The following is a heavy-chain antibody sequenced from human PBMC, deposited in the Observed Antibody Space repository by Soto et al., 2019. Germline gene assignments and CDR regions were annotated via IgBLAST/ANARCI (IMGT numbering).Heavy chain of an antibody. CDR3: ARLTYYDFWSGYYTSPYGMDV. V-gene: IGHV5-51*01. Sequence: GESLKISCKGSGYSFTGYWIGWVRQMPGKGLEWMGIIYPGDSDTRYSPSFQGQVTISADKSISTAYLQWSSLKASGTAMYYCARLTYYDFWSGYYTSPYGMDVWGQGTTVTVSS. J-gene: IGHJ6*02. D-gene: IGHD3-3*01. CDR1: GYSFTGYW. CDR2: IYPGDSDT.